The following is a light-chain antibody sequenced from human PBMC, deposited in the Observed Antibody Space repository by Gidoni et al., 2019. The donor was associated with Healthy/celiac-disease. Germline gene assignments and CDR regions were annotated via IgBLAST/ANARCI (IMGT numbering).Light chain of an antibody. CDR3: AAWDDSLNGVV. J-gene: IGLJ2*01. CDR1: ISNIGSNT. Sequence: QSVLTQPPSASGTPGQRVTISCSGSISNIGSNTVNWYQQLPGTAPKLLIYSNNQRPSGVPDRFSGSKSGTSASLASSGLQSEDEADYYCAAWDDSLNGVVFGGGTKLTVL. V-gene: IGLV1-44*01. CDR2: SNN.